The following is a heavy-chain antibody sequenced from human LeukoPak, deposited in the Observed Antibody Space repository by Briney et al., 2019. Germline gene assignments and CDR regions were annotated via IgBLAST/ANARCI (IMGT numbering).Heavy chain of an antibody. D-gene: IGHD3-10*01. Sequence: SETLSLTCAVYGGSFSGYYWSWIRQPPGKGLEWIGEINHSGSTNYSPSLKSRVTISVDTSKNQFSLKLSSVTAADTAVYYCARGGYNYYGSGSYYPPAWGQGTLVTVSS. CDR2: INHSGST. CDR3: ARGGYNYYGSGSYYPPA. CDR1: GGSFSGYY. V-gene: IGHV4-34*01. J-gene: IGHJ4*02.